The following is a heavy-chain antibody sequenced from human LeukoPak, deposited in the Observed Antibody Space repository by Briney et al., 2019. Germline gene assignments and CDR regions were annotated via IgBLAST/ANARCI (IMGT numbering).Heavy chain of an antibody. Sequence: PGGSLRLSCATSGLSFSGTWMTWVRQAPGKGLECVANIKADGSQKYYLDSVKGRFTVSRDNAKNSLYLQMNSLRVEDTAIYFCASDLNGAGGWGQGTLVTVSS. CDR2: IKADGSQK. D-gene: IGHD4/OR15-4a*01. V-gene: IGHV3-7*01. CDR3: ASDLNGAGG. CDR1: GLSFSGTW. J-gene: IGHJ4*02.